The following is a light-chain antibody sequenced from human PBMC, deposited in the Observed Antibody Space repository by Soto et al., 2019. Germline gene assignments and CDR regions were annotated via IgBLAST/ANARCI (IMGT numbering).Light chain of an antibody. CDR3: QVWDSSTACVV. Sequence: SYEMTQPPSVSVSPGQTASITCSGGKLGDKYACWYQQKPGQSPVLVIYQDSKQPSGIPERFSGSNSGNTATLTISGTQAMDVAHYYCQVWDSSTACVVFGGGTKLTVL. CDR1: KLGDKY. J-gene: IGLJ2*01. V-gene: IGLV3-1*01. CDR2: QDS.